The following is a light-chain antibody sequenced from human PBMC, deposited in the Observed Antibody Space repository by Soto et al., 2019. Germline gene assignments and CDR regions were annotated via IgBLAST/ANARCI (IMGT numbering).Light chain of an antibody. V-gene: IGLV2-8*01. CDR1: SSDVGAYKY. Sequence: QSALTQPPSASGSPGQSVTISCTGTSSDVGAYKYVSWYQQYPGKAPKLMIYEVTKRPSGVPDRFSGSKSGNTASLPVSGPQAEDEADYYRTSYVGNDIWVFGGGTKLTVL. J-gene: IGLJ3*02. CDR2: EVT. CDR3: TSYVGNDIWV.